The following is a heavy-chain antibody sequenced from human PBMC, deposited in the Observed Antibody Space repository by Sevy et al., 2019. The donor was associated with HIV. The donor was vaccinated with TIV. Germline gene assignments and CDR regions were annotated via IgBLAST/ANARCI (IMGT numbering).Heavy chain of an antibody. CDR2: INPNSGGT. CDR3: ARSNFRITMVRGVKPAFDY. V-gene: IGHV1-2*02. CDR1: GYTFTGYY. Sequence: ASVKVSCKASGYTFTGYYMHWVRQAPGQGLEWMGWINPNSGGTNYAQKFQGRVTMTRDTSISTAYMERSRLGSDDTAVYYCARSNFRITMVRGVKPAFDYWGQGTLVTVSS. J-gene: IGHJ4*02. D-gene: IGHD3-10*01.